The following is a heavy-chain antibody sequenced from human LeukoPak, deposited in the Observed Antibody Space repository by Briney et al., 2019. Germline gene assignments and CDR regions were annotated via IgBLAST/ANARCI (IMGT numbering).Heavy chain of an antibody. CDR1: GFTSNY. V-gene: IGHV3-53*01. J-gene: IGHJ4*02. Sequence: GGSLRLACAASGFTSNYMSWVRQAPGKGLEWISLIYTDGTTTFYADSVKGRFTLSRDNSKSTFYLQMNGLRPEDTAVYYCASDGYNYFEFWGQGTLVTVSS. CDR3: ASDGYNYFEF. D-gene: IGHD5-24*01. CDR2: IYTDGTT.